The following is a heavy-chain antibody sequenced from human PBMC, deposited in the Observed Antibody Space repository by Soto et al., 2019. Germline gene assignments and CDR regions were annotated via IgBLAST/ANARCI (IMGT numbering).Heavy chain of an antibody. Sequence: DVQLLESGGVLVQPGGSLRLSCVASGFTFSTYTMSWVRQAPGKGLEWVSVISGSAGSSGPSYADSVQGRFSISRDNARTTLYLQMNSLRGEDTAMYYFAKARCSTANCYVPEYWGQGPRCTFSS. CDR2: ISGSAGSSGP. D-gene: IGHD2-2*01. V-gene: IGHV3-23*01. J-gene: IGHJ4*02. CDR1: GFTFSTYT. CDR3: AKARCSTANCYVPEY.